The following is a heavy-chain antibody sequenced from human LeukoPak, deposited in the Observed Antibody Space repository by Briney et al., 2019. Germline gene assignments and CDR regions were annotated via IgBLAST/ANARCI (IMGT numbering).Heavy chain of an antibody. CDR3: ARQSSPGLELRRAHLDY. CDR2: IYYSGST. D-gene: IGHD1-7*01. Sequence: KTSETLSLTCTVAGGSISSSSYYWGWIRQPPGKGLEWIGTIYYSGSTYYNPSLKSRVTISVDTSKNQFSLKLSSVTAGDTAVYNCARQSSPGLELRRAHLDYWGQGTLVTVSS. CDR1: GGSISSSSYY. V-gene: IGHV4-39*01. J-gene: IGHJ4*02.